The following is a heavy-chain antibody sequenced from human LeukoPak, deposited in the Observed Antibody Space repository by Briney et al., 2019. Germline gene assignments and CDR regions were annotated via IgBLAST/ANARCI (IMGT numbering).Heavy chain of an antibody. CDR3: ARGIWAGTGTRSWCDP. Sequence: ASVKVSCKASGYTFTDYYMHWVRQAPGQGLEWMGWINPNSGGTNYAQKFQGRVTMTRDTSISTAYMELSSLRSDDTAVYYCARGIWAGTGTRSWCDPWGQGTLVTVSS. J-gene: IGHJ5*02. V-gene: IGHV1-2*02. CDR1: GYTFTDYY. D-gene: IGHD6-13*01. CDR2: INPNSGGT.